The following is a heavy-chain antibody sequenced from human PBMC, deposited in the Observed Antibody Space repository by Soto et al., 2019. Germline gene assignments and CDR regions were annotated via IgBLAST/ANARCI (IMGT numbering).Heavy chain of an antibody. CDR2: IGGSGGDT. CDR1: GFPFSSYA. CDR3: ARRTWRGRADY. J-gene: IGHJ4*02. V-gene: IGHV3-23*01. Sequence: EVQLLASGGGLVQPGGSLRLSCAASGFPFSSYAMSWVRQAPGKGLEWVSAIGGSGGDTFYADSVKGRFTVSRDNAENTLRLKLNSLRVEDTAIYYCARRTWRGRADYWGQGILVTVSS. D-gene: IGHD3-3*01.